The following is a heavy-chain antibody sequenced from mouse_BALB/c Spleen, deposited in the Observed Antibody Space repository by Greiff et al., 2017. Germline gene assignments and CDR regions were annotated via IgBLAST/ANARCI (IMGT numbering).Heavy chain of an antibody. CDR1: GFTFSSFG. D-gene: IGHD2-1*01. V-gene: IGHV5-17*02. CDR3: AREGGNYDYYAMDY. J-gene: IGHJ4*01. CDR2: IGSGSSTI. Sequence: EVQLVESGGGLVQPGGSRKLSCAASGFTFSSFGMHWVRQAPEKGLEWVAYIGSGSSTIYYADTVKGRFTISRDNPKNTLFLQMTSLRSEDTAMYYCAREGGNYDYYAMDYWGQGTSVTVSS.